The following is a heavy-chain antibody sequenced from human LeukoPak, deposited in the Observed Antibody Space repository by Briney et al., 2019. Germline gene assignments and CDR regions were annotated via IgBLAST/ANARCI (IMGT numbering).Heavy chain of an antibody. V-gene: IGHV3-49*04. D-gene: IGHD6-13*01. Sequence: GGSLRLSCTASGFIFGDYAMSWVRQAPEKGLEWVAFIRSTAYGATTEYAASVKDRFTISRDDSKRIAYLQMNSLKTDDTAVYYCTRGVYQLLYFDYWGQGALVTVSS. CDR3: TRGVYQLLYFDY. CDR1: GFIFGDYA. CDR2: IRSTAYGATT. J-gene: IGHJ4*02.